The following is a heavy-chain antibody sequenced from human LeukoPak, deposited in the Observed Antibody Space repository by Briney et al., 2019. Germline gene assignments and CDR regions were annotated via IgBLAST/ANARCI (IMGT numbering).Heavy chain of an antibody. J-gene: IGHJ4*02. CDR1: GGSISSSSYY. Sequence: SQTLSLTCTVPGGSISSSSYYWSWIRQPAGKGLEWIGRIYTSGSTNYNPSLKSRVTISVDTSNNQFSLKLSSVTAADTAVYYCARDEEYYGSGPFGYWGQGTLVTVSS. CDR3: ARDEEYYGSGPFGY. D-gene: IGHD3-10*01. CDR2: IYTSGST. V-gene: IGHV4-61*02.